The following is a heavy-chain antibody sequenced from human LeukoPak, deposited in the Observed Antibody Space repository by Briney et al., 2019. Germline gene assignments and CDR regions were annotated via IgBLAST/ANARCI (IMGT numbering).Heavy chain of an antibody. D-gene: IGHD3-10*01. Sequence: GGSLRLSCAASGFTFSSYSMKWVRQAPGKGLEWVASISSSSYIHYADSVKGRFTISRDNSKNTLYLEMNSLRAEDTAVYYCAKDLTGFFDYWGQGTLVTVSS. CDR2: ISSSSYI. V-gene: IGHV3-21*04. CDR3: AKDLTGFFDY. CDR1: GFTFSSYS. J-gene: IGHJ4*02.